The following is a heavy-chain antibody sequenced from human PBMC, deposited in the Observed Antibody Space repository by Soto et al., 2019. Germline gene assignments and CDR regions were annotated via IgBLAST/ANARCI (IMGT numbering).Heavy chain of an antibody. Sequence: EVQLVESGGGLVQPGGSLRLSCAASGFIFNSYSMNWVRHTPGKGLEWVSYISASGDTKQYADSVKGRFTISRDNAKNSLFLQMHSLRDEDTAVYYCARDSTYYYDTSGYCVYWGQGTLVTVSS. D-gene: IGHD3-22*01. J-gene: IGHJ4*02. V-gene: IGHV3-48*02. CDR3: ARDSTYYYDTSGYCVY. CDR1: GFIFNSYS. CDR2: ISASGDTK.